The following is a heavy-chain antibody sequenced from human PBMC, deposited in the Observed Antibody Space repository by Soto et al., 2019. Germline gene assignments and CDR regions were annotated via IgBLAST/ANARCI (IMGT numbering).Heavy chain of an antibody. D-gene: IGHD2-15*01. CDR2: ISSSSNYT. Sequence: GGSVRLSCAASGFTFSDYYINWIRQAPGKGLEWVSYISSSSNYTNYADSVKGRFTISRDNAKNSLYLQMNNLRAEDTAVYYCARDRCSGGSCPTFDYWGQGTLVTVSS. CDR3: ARDRCSGGSCPTFDY. CDR1: GFTFSDYY. V-gene: IGHV3-11*06. J-gene: IGHJ4*02.